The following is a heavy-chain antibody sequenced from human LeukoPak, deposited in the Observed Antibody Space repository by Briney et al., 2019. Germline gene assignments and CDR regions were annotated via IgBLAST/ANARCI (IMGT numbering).Heavy chain of an antibody. CDR3: ARDSAGNDY. J-gene: IGHJ4*02. V-gene: IGHV3-7*01. Sequence: GGSLRLSCAASEFTLSRYWMSWVRQAPGKGLEWVANINQDGSEKYYVDSVKGRFTISRDNAKNSLYLQMNSLRAEDTAMYYCARDSAGNDYWGQGTLVTVSS. D-gene: IGHD6-13*01. CDR1: EFTLSRYW. CDR2: INQDGSEK.